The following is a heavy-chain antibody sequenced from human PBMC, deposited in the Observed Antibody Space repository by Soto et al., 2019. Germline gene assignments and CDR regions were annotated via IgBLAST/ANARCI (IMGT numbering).Heavy chain of an antibody. V-gene: IGHV1-69*04. Sequence: SVKVSCKASGGAFTNDIITWVRQAPGQGLEWVGRIIPLLDITNYAQKFQGRVTITADKSTSTAFMELNSLISEDTAVYYCARDSPIGSAFSGYDAIDYWGQGTLVTVSS. J-gene: IGHJ4*02. CDR1: GGAFTNDI. CDR2: IIPLLDIT. CDR3: ARDSPIGSAFSGYDAIDY. D-gene: IGHD5-12*01.